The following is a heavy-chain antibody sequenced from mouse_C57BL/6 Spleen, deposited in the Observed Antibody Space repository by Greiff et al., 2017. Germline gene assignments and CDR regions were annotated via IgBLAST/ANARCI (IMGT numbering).Heavy chain of an antibody. V-gene: IGHV1-64*01. J-gene: IGHJ4*01. CDR2: IHPNSGST. CDR1: GYTFTSYW. Sequence: VQLQQPGAELVKPGASVKLSCKASGYTFTSYWMHWVKQRPGQGLEWIGMIHPNSGSTNYNEKFKSKATLTVDKSSSTAYMQLSSLTSEDSAVYYCARSFYYGYDDARDYWGQGTSVTVSS. D-gene: IGHD2-2*01. CDR3: ARSFYYGYDDARDY.